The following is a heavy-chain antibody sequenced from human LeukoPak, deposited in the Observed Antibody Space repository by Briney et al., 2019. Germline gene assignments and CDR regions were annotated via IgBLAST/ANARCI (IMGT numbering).Heavy chain of an antibody. V-gene: IGHV4-59*01. CDR3: ARLLAAGWYFDY. CDR2: IYYSGST. J-gene: IGHJ4*02. Sequence: KTSETLSLTCTVSGGSISSYYWSWIRQPPGKGLEWIGYIYYSGSTNYNPSLKSRVTISVDTSKNQFSLKLSSVTAADTAVYYCARLLAAGWYFDYWGQGTLVTVSS. D-gene: IGHD6-13*01. CDR1: GGSISSYY.